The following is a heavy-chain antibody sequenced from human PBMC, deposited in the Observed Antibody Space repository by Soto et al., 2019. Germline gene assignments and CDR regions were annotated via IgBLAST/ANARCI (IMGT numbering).Heavy chain of an antibody. J-gene: IGHJ3*02. Sequence: TSETLSLTCAVSGGSISSGGYSWSWIRQPPGKGLEWIGYMYHSGATYYNPSLESRVTISVDKSKNQFSLKLASVTAADTAVYYCATRNGYNMGAFDIWGQGTMVTVSS. D-gene: IGHD5-12*01. CDR1: GGSISSGGYS. CDR3: ATRNGYNMGAFDI. CDR2: MYHSGAT. V-gene: IGHV4-30-2*01.